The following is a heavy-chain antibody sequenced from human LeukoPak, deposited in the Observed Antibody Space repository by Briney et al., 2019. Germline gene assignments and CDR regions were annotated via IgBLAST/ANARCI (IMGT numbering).Heavy chain of an antibody. CDR3: ARDKGRDGYTAFDY. CDR2: INPNSGDT. J-gene: IGHJ4*02. CDR1: GYTFTSYG. D-gene: IGHD5-24*01. V-gene: IGHV1-2*06. Sequence: GASVKVSCKASGYTFTSYGIRWVRQAPGQGLEWMGRINPNSGDTNYAQKFQGRVTITRDTSISTAYMELSRLRSDDTAVYYCARDKGRDGYTAFDYWGQGTLVTVSS.